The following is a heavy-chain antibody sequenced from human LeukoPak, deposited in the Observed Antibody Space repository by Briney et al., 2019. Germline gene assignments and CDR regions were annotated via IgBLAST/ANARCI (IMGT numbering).Heavy chain of an antibody. J-gene: IGHJ4*02. D-gene: IGHD3-16*02. V-gene: IGHV4-4*07. CDR1: GGSISSYY. Sequence: SETLSLTCTVSGGSISSYYWSWIRQPAGKGLEWIGRIYTSGSTNYNPSLKSRVTMSVDTSKNQFSLKLSSVTAADTAVYYCASHMITFGGVIVYHYWGQGTLVTVSS. CDR3: ASHMITFGGVIVYHY. CDR2: IYTSGST.